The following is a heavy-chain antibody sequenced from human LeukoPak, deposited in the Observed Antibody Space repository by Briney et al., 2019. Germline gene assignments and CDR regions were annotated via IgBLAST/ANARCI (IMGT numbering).Heavy chain of an antibody. D-gene: IGHD1-26*01. J-gene: IGHJ4*02. CDR1: GGTFSSYA. Sequence: GASVKVSCKASGGTFSSYAISWVRQAPGQGPEWMGRIIPILGIANYAQKFQGRVTITADKSTSTAYMELSSLRSEDTAVYYCAREKVGATELDYWGQGTLVTVSS. CDR3: AREKVGATELDY. V-gene: IGHV1-69*04. CDR2: IIPILGIA.